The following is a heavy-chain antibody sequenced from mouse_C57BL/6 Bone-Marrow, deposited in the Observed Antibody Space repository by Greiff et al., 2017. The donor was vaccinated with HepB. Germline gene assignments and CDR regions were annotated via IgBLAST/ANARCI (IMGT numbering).Heavy chain of an antibody. Sequence: DVKLQESGAELVRPGASVKLSCTASGFNIKDDYMHWVKQRPEQGLEWIGWIDPENGDTEYASKFQGKATITADTSSNTAYLQLSSLTSEDTAVYYGTTGYYYGSSPSYWGQGTTLTVSA. CDR2: IDPENGDT. D-gene: IGHD1-1*01. V-gene: IGHV14-4*01. CDR1: GFNIKDDY. J-gene: IGHJ2*01. CDR3: TTGYYYGSSPSY.